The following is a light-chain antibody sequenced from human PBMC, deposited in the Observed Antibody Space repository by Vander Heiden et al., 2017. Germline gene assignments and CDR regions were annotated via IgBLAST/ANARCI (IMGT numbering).Light chain of an antibody. V-gene: IGKV4-1*01. Sequence: DIVMTKCPDSLAVSLGERATIHCKASQSFCYSSNNKSYLAWYQQKPGQPPKLLIYWASTRESGVPDRFSGSGSGTDFTLTISSLQAEDVAVYYCQQDDSTPQTFGQGTKLEIK. J-gene: IGKJ2*01. CDR1: QSFCYSSNNKSY. CDR3: QQDDSTPQT. CDR2: WAS.